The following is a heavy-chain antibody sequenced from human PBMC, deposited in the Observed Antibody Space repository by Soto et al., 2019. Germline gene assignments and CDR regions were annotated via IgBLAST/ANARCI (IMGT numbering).Heavy chain of an antibody. J-gene: IGHJ6*02. V-gene: IGHV1-46*01. CDR2: INPSGGST. Sequence: ASVKVSCKASGNTFTSYHMHWVRQAPGQGLEWMGIINPSGGSTSYAPKFQGRVTITRDTSASTAYMELSSLRSEDTAVYYCARDPSYYGMDVWGQGTTVTVSS. CDR1: GNTFTSYH. CDR3: ARDPSYYGMDV.